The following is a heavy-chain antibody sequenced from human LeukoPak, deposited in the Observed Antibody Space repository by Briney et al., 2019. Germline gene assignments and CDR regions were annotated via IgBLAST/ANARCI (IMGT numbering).Heavy chain of an antibody. CDR2: FDPEDGET. CDR1: GGTFSSYA. Sequence: ASVKVSCKASGGTFSSYAISWVRQAPGKGLEWMGGFDPEDGETIYAQKFQGRVTMTEDTSTDTAYMELSSLRSEDTAVYYCATKVVTASFDIWGQGTMVTVSS. V-gene: IGHV1-24*01. D-gene: IGHD2-21*02. CDR3: ATKVVTASFDI. J-gene: IGHJ3*02.